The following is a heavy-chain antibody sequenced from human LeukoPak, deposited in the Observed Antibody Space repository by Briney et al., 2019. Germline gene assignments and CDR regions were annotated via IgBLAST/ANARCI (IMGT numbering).Heavy chain of an antibody. V-gene: IGHV4-59*01. D-gene: IGHD2-2*01. CDR3: ARSNEDIVVVPAAM. CDR2: IYYRGTT. J-gene: IGHJ4*02. Sequence: YIYYRGTTNYNPSLKSRVTISVDTSKNQFSLKLSSVTAADTAVYFCARSNEDIVVVPAAMWGQGTLVTVSS.